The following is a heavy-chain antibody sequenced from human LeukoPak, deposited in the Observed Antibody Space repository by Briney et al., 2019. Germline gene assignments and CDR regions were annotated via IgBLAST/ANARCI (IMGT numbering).Heavy chain of an antibody. CDR3: ARVQWLVNWFDP. D-gene: IGHD6-19*01. CDR2: IYYSGST. Sequence: PSETLSLTCTVSGGSISSSSYYWGWIRQPPGKGLEWIGSIYYSGSTYYNPSLKSRVTISVDTSKNQFSLKLSSVTAADTAVYYCARVQWLVNWFDPWGQGTLVTVSS. CDR1: GGSISSSSYY. J-gene: IGHJ5*02. V-gene: IGHV4-39*07.